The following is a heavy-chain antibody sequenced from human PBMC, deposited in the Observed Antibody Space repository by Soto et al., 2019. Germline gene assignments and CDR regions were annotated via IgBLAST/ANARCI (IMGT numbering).Heavy chain of an antibody. D-gene: IGHD1-26*01. CDR2: ISSSSSYI. CDR1: GFTFSSYS. Sequence: EVQLVESGGGLVKPGGSLRLSCAASGFTFSSYSMNWVRQAPGKGLEWVSAISSSSSYIYYADSVKGRFTISRDNAKNSLYLQMNSLRAADTAVYYCAKTMGATHDAFDIWGQGTMVTVSS. CDR3: AKTMGATHDAFDI. J-gene: IGHJ3*02. V-gene: IGHV3-21*01.